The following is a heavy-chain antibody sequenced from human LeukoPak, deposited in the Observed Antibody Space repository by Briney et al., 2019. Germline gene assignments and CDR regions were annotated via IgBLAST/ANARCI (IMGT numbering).Heavy chain of an antibody. J-gene: IGHJ3*02. D-gene: IGHD1-26*01. CDR1: GGSISSYY. Sequence: SETLSLTCTVSGGSISSYYWSWIRQPAGKGLEWIERIYISGSTNYNPSLKSRVTMSVDTSKNQFSLKLISVTAADTAVYFCASTYSLYDAFDIWGQGTMVTVSS. CDR2: IYISGST. V-gene: IGHV4-4*07. CDR3: ASTYSLYDAFDI.